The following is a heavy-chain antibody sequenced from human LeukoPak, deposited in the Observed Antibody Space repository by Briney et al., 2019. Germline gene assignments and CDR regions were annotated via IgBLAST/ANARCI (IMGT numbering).Heavy chain of an antibody. D-gene: IGHD6-13*01. CDR1: GFTFSNHG. CDR2: ISGSGDTL. Sequence: GGSLRLSCAASGFTFSNHGMNWVRQAPGKGLEWVSGISGSGDTLYYADSVKGRFTISRDNAKNSLYLQMNSLRAEDTALYYCARGAAARFDYWGQGTLVTVSS. CDR3: ARGAAARFDY. J-gene: IGHJ4*02. V-gene: IGHV3-23*01.